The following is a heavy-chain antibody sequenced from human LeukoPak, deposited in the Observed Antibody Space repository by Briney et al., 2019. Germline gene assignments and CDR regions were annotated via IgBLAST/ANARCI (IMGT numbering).Heavy chain of an antibody. V-gene: IGHV1-2*02. CDR1: GYTFTGYY. CDR3: ARDRQRGSYRPYFDY. Sequence: ASVKVSCKASGYTFTGYYMHWVRQAPGQGLEWMGWMNPNSGNTGYAQKFQGRVTMTRDTSISTAYMELSRLRSDDTAVYYCARDRQRGSYRPYFDYWGQGTLVTVSS. J-gene: IGHJ4*02. D-gene: IGHD1-26*01. CDR2: MNPNSGNT.